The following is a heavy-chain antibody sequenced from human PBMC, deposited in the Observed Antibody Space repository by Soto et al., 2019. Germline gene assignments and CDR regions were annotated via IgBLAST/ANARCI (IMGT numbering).Heavy chain of an antibody. Sequence: QVQLVQSGAEVKKPGSSVKVSCKAPGGTFSSYAISWVRQAPGQGLEWMGGIRPIFGTANYAQKFQGRVTITADESTSPPYMELSSLRSEDPAVYYCPRLRMVRGAQDYYYYYGMDVWVQGTTVTVSS. CDR1: GGTFSSYA. CDR3: PRLRMVRGAQDYYYYYGMDV. D-gene: IGHD3-10*01. V-gene: IGHV1-69*12. J-gene: IGHJ6*02. CDR2: IRPIFGTA.